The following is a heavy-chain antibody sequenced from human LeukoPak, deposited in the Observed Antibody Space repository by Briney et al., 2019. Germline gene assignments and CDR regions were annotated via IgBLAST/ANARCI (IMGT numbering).Heavy chain of an antibody. CDR3: AKGPIQLWLDY. D-gene: IGHD5-18*01. CDR2: VGGSGDST. Sequence: PGGSLRLSCAASGFSFSSYAMTWVRQAPGKGLEWVSAVGGSGDSTDYTDSVKGRFTISRDNSKNTLYLQMNSLRAEDTAVYYCAKGPIQLWLDYWGQGTLVTVSS. CDR1: GFSFSSYA. J-gene: IGHJ4*02. V-gene: IGHV3-23*01.